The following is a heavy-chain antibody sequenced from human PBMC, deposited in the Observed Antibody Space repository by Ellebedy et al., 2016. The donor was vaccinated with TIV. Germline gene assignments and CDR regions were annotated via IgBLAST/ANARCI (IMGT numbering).Heavy chain of an antibody. CDR2: VWYDGSDK. V-gene: IGHV3-33*01. D-gene: IGHD2/OR15-2a*01. Sequence: PGGSLRLSCAASGFTFSSYGMHLVRQAPGKGLEWVAVVWYDGSDKYYADSVKGRFTISRDNSKNTLFLQMNSLRAEDTAVYYCARESCNNITCYFDYWGLGTLVTVSS. CDR1: GFTFSSYG. J-gene: IGHJ4*02. CDR3: ARESCNNITCYFDY.